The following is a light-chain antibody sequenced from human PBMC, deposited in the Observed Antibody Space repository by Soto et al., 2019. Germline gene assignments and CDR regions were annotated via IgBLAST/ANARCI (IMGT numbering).Light chain of an antibody. CDR1: SSDVGGYNY. Sequence: QSVLTQPASVSGSPGQSITISCTGTSSDVGGYNYVSWYQQHPGKAPKLMIYGVSNRPSGVSNRFSGSKSGNTASLTISGLQAEHEADYYCSSYTSSSTYVIFGGGTKLTVL. J-gene: IGLJ2*01. V-gene: IGLV2-14*01. CDR2: GVS. CDR3: SSYTSSSTYVI.